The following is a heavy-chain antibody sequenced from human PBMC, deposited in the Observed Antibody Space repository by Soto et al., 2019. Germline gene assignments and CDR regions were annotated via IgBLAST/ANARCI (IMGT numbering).Heavy chain of an antibody. CDR1: GDSIVSGTYY. CDR3: ARRQTIPGEGTGYYYAMDV. CDR2: TYYSGTT. Sequence: SETLSLTCTVSGDSIVSGTYYFFCIGQPPGNRLEWIASTYYSGTTYYNLSLKSRVTISVDTPKNQFSLKLSSVTAADAAMYYCARRQTIPGEGTGYYYAMDVWGQGTTVTVSS. J-gene: IGHJ6*02. D-gene: IGHD3-16*01. V-gene: IGHV4-39*01.